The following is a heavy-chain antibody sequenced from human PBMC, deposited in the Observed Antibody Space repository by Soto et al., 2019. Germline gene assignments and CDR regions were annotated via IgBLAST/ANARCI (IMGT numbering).Heavy chain of an antibody. J-gene: IGHJ4*02. CDR1: GYTLTSYY. CDR2: INPSDGSA. CDR3: ALRSMAVVPEY. Sequence: ASVKVSCKASGYTLTSYYMNWVRQAPGQGLEWMGIINPSDGSARYAQKFQGRVTLSVDTSTNQCSLTLSSMTAADTAVYYCALRSMAVVPEYWGQGTLVTVS. V-gene: IGHV1-46*01. D-gene: IGHD3-22*01.